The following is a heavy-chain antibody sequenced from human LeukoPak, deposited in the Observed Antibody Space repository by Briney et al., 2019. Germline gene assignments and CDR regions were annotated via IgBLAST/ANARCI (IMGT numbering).Heavy chain of an antibody. CDR3: ARRGARAVAGTPSYYYYYYMDV. J-gene: IGHJ6*03. CDR2: IYPGDSDT. D-gene: IGHD6-19*01. V-gene: IGHV5-51*01. CDR1: GYSFTSYW. Sequence: GESLKISCKGSGYSFTSYWIGWVRQMPGKGLEWMGIIYPGDSDTRYSPSFQGQVTISADRSISTAYLQWSSLKASDTAMYYCARRGARAVAGTPSYYYYYYMDVWGKGTTVTVSS.